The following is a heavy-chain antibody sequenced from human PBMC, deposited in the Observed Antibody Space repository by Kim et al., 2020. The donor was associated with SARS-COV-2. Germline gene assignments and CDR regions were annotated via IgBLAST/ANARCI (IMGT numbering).Heavy chain of an antibody. D-gene: IGHD5-18*01. J-gene: IGHJ5*02. CDR1: GFTFSSYG. CDR3: ARDKIQLWSTNWFDP. V-gene: IGHV3-33*01. CDR2: IWYDGSNK. Sequence: GGSLRLSCAASGFTFSSYGMHWVRQAPGKGLEWVAVIWYDGSNKYYADSVKGRFTISRDNSKNTLYLQMNSLRAEDTAVYYCARDKIQLWSTNWFDPWGQGTLVTVSS.